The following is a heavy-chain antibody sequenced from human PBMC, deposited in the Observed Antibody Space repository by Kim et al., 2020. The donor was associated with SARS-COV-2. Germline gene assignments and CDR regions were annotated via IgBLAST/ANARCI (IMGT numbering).Heavy chain of an antibody. V-gene: IGHV3-43*02. CDR2: INGDGTSK. CDR3: VKDWWLLDF. D-gene: IGHD3-22*01. J-gene: IGHJ4*02. CDR1: GFKFHDYG. Sequence: GGSLRLSCAASGFKFHDYGMHWVRQAPGRGLEWVSVINGDGTSKYHAGSVKGRFTISRDNTKNSLYLQMNSLRSEDTALYYCVKDWWLLDFWGQGTLVT.